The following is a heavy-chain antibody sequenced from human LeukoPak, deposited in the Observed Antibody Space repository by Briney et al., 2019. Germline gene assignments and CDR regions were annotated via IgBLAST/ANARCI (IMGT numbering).Heavy chain of an antibody. CDR1: GGSFSGYY. V-gene: IGHV4-34*01. CDR3: ARESAVGSAYFDY. CDR2: INHSGST. Sequence: SETLSLTCAVYGGSFSGYYWSWIRQPPGKGLEWIGEINHSGSTNYNPSLKSRVTISVDTSKNQFSLKLSSVTAADTAVYYCARESAVGSAYFDYWGQGSLVTVSS. D-gene: IGHD1-26*01. J-gene: IGHJ4*02.